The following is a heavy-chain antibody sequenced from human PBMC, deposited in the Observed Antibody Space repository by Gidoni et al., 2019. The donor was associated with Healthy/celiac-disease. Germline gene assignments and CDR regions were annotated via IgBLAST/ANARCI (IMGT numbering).Heavy chain of an antibody. Sequence: QITLKESGPTLVKPTQTLTLTCTFSGFSLSTSGVGVGWIRQPPGKALEWLALIYWNDDKRYSPSLKSRLTITKDTSKNQVVLTMTNMDPVDTATYYCARGDTSYYYDSSGYAVQYYFDYWGQGTLVTVSS. V-gene: IGHV2-5*01. CDR2: IYWNDDK. CDR1: GFSLSTSGVG. J-gene: IGHJ4*02. CDR3: ARGDTSYYYDSSGYAVQYYFDY. D-gene: IGHD3-22*01.